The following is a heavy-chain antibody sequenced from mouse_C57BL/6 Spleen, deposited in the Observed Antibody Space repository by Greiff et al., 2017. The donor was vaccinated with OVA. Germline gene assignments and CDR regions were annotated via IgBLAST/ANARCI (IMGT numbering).Heavy chain of an antibody. CDR1: GFTFTDYY. D-gene: IGHD4-1*02. V-gene: IGHV7-3*01. CDR3: ARPQLGDWYFDV. CDR2: IRNKANGYTT. Sequence: EVQVVESGGGLVQPGGSLSLSCAASGFTFTDYYMSWVRQPPGKALEWLGFIRNKANGYTTEYSASVKGRFTISRDNSQSILYLQMNALRAEDSATYYCARPQLGDWYFDVWGTGTTVTVSS. J-gene: IGHJ1*03.